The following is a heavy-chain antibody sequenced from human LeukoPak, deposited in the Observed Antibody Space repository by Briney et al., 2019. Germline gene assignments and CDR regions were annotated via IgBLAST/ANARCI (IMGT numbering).Heavy chain of an antibody. Sequence: ASVKVSCKASGYTFTSYDINWVRQATGQGLEWMGWMNPNSGNTGYAQKFQGRVTITRNTPIGTAYMELSNLRSEDTAVYYCARVARDRYCSSTSCYSFVYWGQGTLVTVSS. D-gene: IGHD2-2*02. J-gene: IGHJ4*02. CDR3: ARVARDRYCSSTSCYSFVY. V-gene: IGHV1-8*03. CDR1: GYTFTSYD. CDR2: MNPNSGNT.